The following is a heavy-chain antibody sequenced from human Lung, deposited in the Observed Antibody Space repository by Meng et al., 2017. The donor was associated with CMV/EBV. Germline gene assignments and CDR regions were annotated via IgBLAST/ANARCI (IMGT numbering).Heavy chain of an antibody. CDR1: GFIFSDHY. Sequence: GESLKISCAGSGFIFSDHYIDWVRQAPGKGLELVGRAANKANSYTTEYAASVKGRFTFSRDDSENSLYLQMNSLRSEDTAVYYCTRGHSGIHIYAFDIWGQGTLVTVSS. D-gene: IGHD1-26*01. CDR2: AANKANSYTT. CDR3: TRGHSGIHIYAFDI. V-gene: IGHV3-72*01. J-gene: IGHJ3*02.